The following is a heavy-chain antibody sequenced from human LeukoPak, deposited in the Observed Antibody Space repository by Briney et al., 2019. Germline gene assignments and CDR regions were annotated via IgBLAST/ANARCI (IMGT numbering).Heavy chain of an antibody. CDR3: AREPIAVAGIFDF. Sequence: GGSLRLSCAASGITFSDYYMSWIRQAPGKGLEWVSSISSSGSTIYYADSVKGRFTISRDNAKNSLYLQMNSLRAEDTAVYYCAREPIAVAGIFDFWGQGTLVNVS. J-gene: IGHJ4*02. D-gene: IGHD6-19*01. CDR1: GITFSDYY. V-gene: IGHV3-11*01. CDR2: ISSSGSTI.